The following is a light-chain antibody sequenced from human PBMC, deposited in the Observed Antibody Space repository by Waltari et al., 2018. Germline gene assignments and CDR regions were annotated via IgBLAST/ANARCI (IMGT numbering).Light chain of an antibody. V-gene: IGKV4-1*01. J-gene: IGKJ1*01. CDR1: QSLLSTSNNNNY. CDR3: QQYYSTSTWT. Sequence: DIVMTQSPDSLAVSLGERATINCRSSQSLLSTSNNNNYLAWFQLKGGQPPKLLIYWAATRESGVPDRFPGSGFAADFTRTNISLQAEDVAVYYCQQYYSTSTWTFGQGTKVEIK. CDR2: WAA.